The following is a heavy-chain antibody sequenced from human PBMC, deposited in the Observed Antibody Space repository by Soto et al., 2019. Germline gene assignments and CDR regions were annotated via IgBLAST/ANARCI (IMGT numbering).Heavy chain of an antibody. D-gene: IGHD1-26*01. Sequence: SETLSLTCTVSGASITFGGYSWSWIRQTPGKGLEWIGYINHLEATFYNPSFESRLTLSIDRAKNQFSLKLHSMSAADRAVYFCARGGGSDSFDYWGQGILVTVSS. CDR2: INHLEAT. V-gene: IGHV4-30-2*01. CDR1: GASITFGGYS. J-gene: IGHJ4*02. CDR3: ARGGGSDSFDY.